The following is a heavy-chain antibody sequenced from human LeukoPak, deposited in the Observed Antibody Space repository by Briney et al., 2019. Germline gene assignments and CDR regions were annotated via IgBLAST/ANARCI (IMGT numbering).Heavy chain of an antibody. CDR3: ARYGSFYYFDY. V-gene: IGHV3-30*03. CDR1: GFTFSSYG. Sequence: GGSLRLSCAASGFTFSSYGMHWVRQAPGKGLEWVAVISYDGSNKYYADSVKGRFTISRDNTKNTLYLQMNSLRAEDTAVYYCARYGSFYYFDYWGQGTLVTVSS. J-gene: IGHJ4*02. D-gene: IGHD2-15*01. CDR2: ISYDGSNK.